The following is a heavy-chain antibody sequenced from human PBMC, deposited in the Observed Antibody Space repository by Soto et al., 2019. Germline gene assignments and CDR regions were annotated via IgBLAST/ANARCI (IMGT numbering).Heavy chain of an antibody. Sequence: SETLSLTCTVSGDSVRNQYWSWIRRPPGRGLEWIGYIYRSGSTKYNPSLKSQLTISVDTSKNQFSLKLSSATAADTAVYYCARDRNGNYYYGMDVWGQGTTVTV. J-gene: IGHJ6*02. V-gene: IGHV4-59*02. D-gene: IGHD1-1*01. CDR1: GDSVRNQY. CDR2: IYRSGST. CDR3: ARDRNGNYYYGMDV.